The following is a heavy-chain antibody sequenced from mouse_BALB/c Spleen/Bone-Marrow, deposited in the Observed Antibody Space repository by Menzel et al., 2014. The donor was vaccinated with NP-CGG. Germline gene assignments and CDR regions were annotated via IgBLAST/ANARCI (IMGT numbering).Heavy chain of an antibody. D-gene: IGHD2-3*01. CDR1: GYSITSDYY. J-gene: IGHJ2*01. V-gene: IGHV3-6*02. Sequence: ESGPGLVKPSQSLSLTCSVTGYSITSDYYWNWIRQFPGNKLEWMGYISYDGSNNYNPSLKNRISITRDTSKNQFFLKLNSVTTEDTATYYRAREPYDGSLFDYLGQGTTLTVSS. CDR2: ISYDGSN. CDR3: AREPYDGSLFDY.